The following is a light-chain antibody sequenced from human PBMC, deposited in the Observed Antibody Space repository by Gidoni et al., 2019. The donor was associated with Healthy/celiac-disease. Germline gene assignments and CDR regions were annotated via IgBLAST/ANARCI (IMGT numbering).Light chain of an antibody. V-gene: IGLV2-14*01. Sequence: QSALTQPAYVSGSPGQSLTISCTGTSSDVGGYNYVSWYQQHPGKAPKLMIYEVSNRPSGVSNRFSGSKSGNTASLTISGLQAEDEADYYCSSYTSSSTYVVFGGGTKLTVL. CDR2: EVS. CDR1: SSDVGGYNY. CDR3: SSYTSSSTYVV. J-gene: IGLJ2*01.